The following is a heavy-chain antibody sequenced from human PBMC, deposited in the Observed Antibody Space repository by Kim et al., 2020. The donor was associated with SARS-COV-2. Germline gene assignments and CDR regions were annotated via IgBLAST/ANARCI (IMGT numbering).Heavy chain of an antibody. V-gene: IGHV3-9*01. CDR2: FSWNGDYI. CDR1: GFSFDHYA. J-gene: IGHJ2*01. Sequence: GGSLRLSCAASGFSFDHYAMHWVRQAPGKGLEWVLGFSWNGDYIGYADSVRGRFTISRDSAKSSLYLQMNSLRAEDTALYYCAKRGAFDKSGQYPQPNW. D-gene: IGHD3-22*01. CDR3: AKRGAFDKSGQYPQPNW.